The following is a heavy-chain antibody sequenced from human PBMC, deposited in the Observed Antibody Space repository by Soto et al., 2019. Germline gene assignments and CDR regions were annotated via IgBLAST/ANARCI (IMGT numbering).Heavy chain of an antibody. D-gene: IGHD6-25*01. J-gene: IGHJ5*02. CDR3: ARRQNLAAPGRYNRFDP. CDR1: GFSLTSTGVG. CDR2: IYWNDEK. Sequence: QITLKESGPTLVEPTQTLTLTCTFSGFSLTSTGVGVGWIRQPPGKALGWLALIYWNDEKQYTPSLKSRLTISKDTSKNQVVLTMTNMDPVDSATYYCARRQNLAAPGRYNRFDPWGQGTLVTVSS. V-gene: IGHV2-5*01.